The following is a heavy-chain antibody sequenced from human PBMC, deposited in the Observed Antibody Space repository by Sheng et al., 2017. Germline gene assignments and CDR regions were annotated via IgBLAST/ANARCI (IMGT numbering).Heavy chain of an antibody. CDR3: ARDGCTGGGSCYPEYYYYGMDV. CDR2: IYHSGST. D-gene: IGHD2-15*01. Sequence: QVQLQESGPGLVKPSETLSLTCAVSGYSISSGYYWGWIRQPPGKGLEWIGSIYHSGSTYYNPSLKSRVTISVDTSKNQFSLKLSSVTAADTAVYYCARDGCTGGGSCYPEYYYYGMDVWGQGTTVTVSS. J-gene: IGHJ6*02. V-gene: IGHV4-38-2*02. CDR1: GYSISSGYY.